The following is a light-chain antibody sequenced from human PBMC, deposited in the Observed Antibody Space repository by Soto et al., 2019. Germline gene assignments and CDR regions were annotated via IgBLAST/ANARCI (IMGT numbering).Light chain of an antibody. CDR3: HQRQSWPRT. CDR1: QSVSSSY. Sequence: EIVLTQSPGTLSLSPGERATLSCRASQSVSSSYLAWYQQKPGQAPRLLIYGASNRATGIPARFSGSGSGTDFTLTINSLAPEDFAIYYCHQRQSWPRTFGQGTKVDIK. CDR2: GAS. V-gene: IGKV3-20*01. J-gene: IGKJ1*01.